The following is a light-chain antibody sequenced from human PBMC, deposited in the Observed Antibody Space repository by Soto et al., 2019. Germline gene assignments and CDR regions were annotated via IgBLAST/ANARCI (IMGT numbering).Light chain of an antibody. CDR1: QNINTC. Sequence: DIQMTQSPSSLSASVGDRVTITCRASQNINTCLNWYLQKPGKAPEILVYDASSLQSGVPSRFGGSGSGTDFTLIISSLQPDDFATYYCQQSYSSPRTFGQGTRVEVK. CDR3: QQSYSSPRT. CDR2: DAS. J-gene: IGKJ1*01. V-gene: IGKV1-39*01.